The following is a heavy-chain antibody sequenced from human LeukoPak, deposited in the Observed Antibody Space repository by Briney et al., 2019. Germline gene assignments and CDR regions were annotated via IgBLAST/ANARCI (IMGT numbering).Heavy chain of an antibody. CDR3: ARQDGRALYYFDY. D-gene: IGHD5-24*01. CDR1: GYTFNNYW. J-gene: IGHJ4*02. Sequence: GESLKISCKGSGYTFNNYWIGWVRQMPGKGLEWMGIIYPGDSDTRYSPSFQGQVTISADKSTSTAYLQWSSLKASDTAMYYCARQDGRALYYFDYWGQGTLVTVSS. V-gene: IGHV5-51*01. CDR2: IYPGDSDT.